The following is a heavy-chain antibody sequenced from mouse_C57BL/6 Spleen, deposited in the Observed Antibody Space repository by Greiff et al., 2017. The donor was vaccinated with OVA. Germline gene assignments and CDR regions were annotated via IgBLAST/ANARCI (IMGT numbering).Heavy chain of an antibody. V-gene: IGHV1-52*01. CDR3: ARTAQALYYFDY. Sequence: QVQLQHPVAELFWPRSSVPLSCNSSVFTFPCSCMHFLFQRPLHVLSWLGNIDPSDSETHYNQKFKDKATLTVDKSSSTAYMQLSSLTSEDSAGYYCARTAQALYYFDYWGQGTTLTVSS. D-gene: IGHD3-2*02. CDR1: VFTFPCSC. CDR2: IDPSDSET. J-gene: IGHJ2*01.